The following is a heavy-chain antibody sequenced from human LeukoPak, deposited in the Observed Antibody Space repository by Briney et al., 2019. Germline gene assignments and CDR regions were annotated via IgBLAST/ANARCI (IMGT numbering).Heavy chain of an antibody. CDR3: ARGVDTAMRVDAFDI. Sequence: ASVKVSCKASGYTFIGYYMHWVRQAPGQGLEWMGWINPNSGGTNYAQKFQGRVTMTRDTSISTAYMELSRLRSDDTAVYYCARGVDTAMRVDAFDIWGQGTMVTVSS. D-gene: IGHD5-18*01. CDR1: GYTFIGYY. V-gene: IGHV1-2*02. J-gene: IGHJ3*02. CDR2: INPNSGGT.